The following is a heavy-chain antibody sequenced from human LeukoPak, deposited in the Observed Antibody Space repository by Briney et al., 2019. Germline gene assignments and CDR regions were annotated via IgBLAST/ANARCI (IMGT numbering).Heavy chain of an antibody. CDR2: TSGDGITT. V-gene: IGHV3-43*02. D-gene: IGHD4-23*01. J-gene: IGHJ4*02. CDR1: GFTFHNYA. Sequence: GGSLRLSCAAWGFTFHNYAIHGLRQARGKGLEWVSLTSGDGITTYFADSVKGRFTISRDNSKRSLFLQMNSLRTEDTALYYCARDHAYGGADYWGQGTLVTVSS. CDR3: ARDHAYGGADY.